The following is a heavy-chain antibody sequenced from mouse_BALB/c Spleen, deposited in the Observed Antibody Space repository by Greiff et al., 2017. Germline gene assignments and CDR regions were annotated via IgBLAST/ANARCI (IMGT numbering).Heavy chain of an antibody. J-gene: IGHJ3*01. D-gene: IGHD2-12*01. CDR1: GFTFSSYT. V-gene: IGHV5-12-2*01. CDR3: ARHDLVYEPPGFAY. Sequence: EVQGVESGGGLVQPGGSLKLSCAASGFTFSSYTMSWVRQTPEKRLEWVAYISNGGGSTYYPDTVKGRFTISRDNAKNTLYLQMSSLKSEDTAMYSCARHDLVYEPPGFAYGAQGILVPAPA. CDR2: ISNGGGST.